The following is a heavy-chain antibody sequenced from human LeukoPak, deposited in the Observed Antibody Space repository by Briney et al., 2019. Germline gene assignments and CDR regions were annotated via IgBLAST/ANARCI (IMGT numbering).Heavy chain of an antibody. CDR1: GYSISSGYY. D-gene: IGHD6-13*01. V-gene: IGHV4-38-2*01. J-gene: IGHJ4*02. Sequence: PSETLSLTCAVSGYSISSGYYWGWIRQPPGKGLEWIGSIYHSGSTYYNPSLKSRVTISVDTSKNQFSLKLSSVTAADTAVYYCARLGSSSLFDYWGQGTLVTVCS. CDR2: IYHSGST. CDR3: ARLGSSSLFDY.